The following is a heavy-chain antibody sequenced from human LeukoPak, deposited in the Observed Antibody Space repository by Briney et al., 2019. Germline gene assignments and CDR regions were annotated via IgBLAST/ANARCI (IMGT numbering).Heavy chain of an antibody. CDR3: ARNSRGYSYEIDY. V-gene: IGHV4-30-4*08. J-gene: IGHJ4*02. D-gene: IGHD5-18*01. Sequence: SETLSLTCTVSGGSISSGDYYWSWIRQPPGKGLEWIGYIYYSGSTYYNPSLKSRVTISVDTSKNQFSLKLSSVTAADTAVYYCARNSRGYSYEIDYWGQGTLVTVSS. CDR2: IYYSGST. CDR1: GGSISSGDYY.